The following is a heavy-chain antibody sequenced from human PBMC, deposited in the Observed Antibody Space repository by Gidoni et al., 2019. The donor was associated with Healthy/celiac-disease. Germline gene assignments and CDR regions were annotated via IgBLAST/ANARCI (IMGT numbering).Heavy chain of an antibody. CDR1: AVSISSGGYS. CDR3: ARGFGRGGPDY. J-gene: IGHJ4*02. Sequence: QVQLQESGPGLVKPSQPLSLPCTVPAVSISSGGYSWSWICQHPGKGLEWIGYIYYSGSTYYNPSLKSLVTISVDTSKNQFSLKLSSVTAADTAVYYCARGFGRGGPDYWGQGTLVTVSS. CDR2: IYYSGST. D-gene: IGHD2-15*01. V-gene: IGHV4-31*01.